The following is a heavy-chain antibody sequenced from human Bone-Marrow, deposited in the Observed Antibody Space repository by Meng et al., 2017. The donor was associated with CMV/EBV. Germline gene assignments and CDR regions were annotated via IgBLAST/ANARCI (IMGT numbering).Heavy chain of an antibody. CDR2: ISGSGGST. CDR3: VKGVTVTTVDY. V-gene: IGHV3-23*01. J-gene: IGHJ4*02. CDR1: GFTFRSHA. Sequence: GGSLRLSCAASGFTFRSHAMSWVRQAPGKGLEWVSHISGSGGSTYYADSVKGRFTISRDNSKNTLYLQMNSLRAEDTALYFCVKGVTVTTVDYWGRGTLVTVSS. D-gene: IGHD4-17*01.